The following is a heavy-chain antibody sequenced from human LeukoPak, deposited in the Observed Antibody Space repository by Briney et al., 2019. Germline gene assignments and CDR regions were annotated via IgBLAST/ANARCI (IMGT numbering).Heavy chain of an antibody. J-gene: IGHJ4*02. D-gene: IGHD2-15*01. V-gene: IGHV1-18*01. CDR3: ARDRRYCSGGSCYSDVDY. CDR2: ISAYNGNT. Sequence: ASVKVSCKASGYTFTSYGISWVRQAPGQGLEWMGWISAYNGNTNYAQKLQGRVTMTTDTSTSTAYMELRSLRSDDTAVYYCARDRRYCSGGSCYSDVDYWGQGTLVTVSS. CDR1: GYTFTSYG.